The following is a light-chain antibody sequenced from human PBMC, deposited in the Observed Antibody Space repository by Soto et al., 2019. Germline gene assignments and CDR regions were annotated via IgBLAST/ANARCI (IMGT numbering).Light chain of an antibody. CDR1: QSIFSPY. V-gene: IGKV3-20*01. J-gene: IGKJ2*01. CDR3: QHFGNSQYT. Sequence: IVLTQSPATLSFSPGEGATLSCRASQSIFSPYLALYQQIPGQAPRLLIYSTSTRATGVPDRFSGSGSGTDFTLTIRRLEPGDFAVYYCQHFGNSQYTFGQGTKLEIK. CDR2: STS.